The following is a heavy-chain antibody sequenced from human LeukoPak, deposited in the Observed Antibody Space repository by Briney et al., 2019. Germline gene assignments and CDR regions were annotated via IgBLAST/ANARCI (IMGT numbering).Heavy chain of an antibody. J-gene: IGHJ6*03. Sequence: GSLRLSCAASGFTFSSYSMNWVRQAPGKGLEWIGEIHHSGGTNYNSSLKSRVIISVDTSKNQFSLKLKSVTAADTAVYYCARGRRIGRYYYYYYMDVWGIGTTVTVSS. V-gene: IGHV4-34*01. D-gene: IGHD2-15*01. CDR3: ARGRRIGRYYYYYYMDV. CDR1: GFTFSSYS. CDR2: IHHSGGT.